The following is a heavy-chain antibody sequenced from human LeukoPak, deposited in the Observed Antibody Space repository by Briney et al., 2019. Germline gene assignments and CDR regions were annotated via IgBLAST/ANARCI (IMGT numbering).Heavy chain of an antibody. CDR1: GFTFSSYD. V-gene: IGHV3-13*01. J-gene: IGHJ6*02. CDR2: IGTAGDT. D-gene: IGHD6-19*01. Sequence: GGSLRLSCAASGFTFSSYDMHWVRQATGKGLEWVSAIGTAGDTYYPGSVKGRFTISRENAKNSLCLQMNGLRAGDTAVYYCARASRIAVAGTGGAYYYYYYGMDVRGQGTTVTVSS. CDR3: ARASRIAVAGTGGAYYYYYYGMDV.